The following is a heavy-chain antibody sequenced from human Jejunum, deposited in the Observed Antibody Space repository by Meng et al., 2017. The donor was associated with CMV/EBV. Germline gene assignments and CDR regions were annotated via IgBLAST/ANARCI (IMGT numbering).Heavy chain of an antibody. CDR1: GFTLSTYG. Sequence: SCAEAGFTLSTYGMRWVRQAPGKGLEWVADIWYDGTSKHYADSVEGRFTISRDTSKNTLYLQMDSLRAEDTGVYYCARSRDGYLHGLSRGQGTLVTVSS. CDR3: ARSRDGYLHGLS. J-gene: IGHJ4*02. D-gene: IGHD5-24*01. V-gene: IGHV3-33*01. CDR2: IWYDGTSK.